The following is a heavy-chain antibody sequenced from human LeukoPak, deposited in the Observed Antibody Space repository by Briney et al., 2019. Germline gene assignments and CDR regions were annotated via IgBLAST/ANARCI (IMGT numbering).Heavy chain of an antibody. D-gene: IGHD2-2*01. CDR1: GFTFSSYS. CDR2: ISSSSSTI. V-gene: IGHV3-48*01. Sequence: GGSLRLSCAASGFTFSSYSMNWVRQAPGKGLEWVSYISSSSSTIYYADSVKGRFTISRDNAKNSLYLQMNSLRAEDTAVYYCALYCSSTSCSLSSFQHWGLGTLVTVSS. J-gene: IGHJ1*01. CDR3: ALYCSSTSCSLSSFQH.